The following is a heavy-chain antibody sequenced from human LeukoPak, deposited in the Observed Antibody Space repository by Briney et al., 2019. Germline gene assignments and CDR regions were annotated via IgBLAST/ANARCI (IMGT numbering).Heavy chain of an antibody. D-gene: IGHD3-16*02. V-gene: IGHV4-34*01. Sequence: PSETLSLTCAVYGGSFSGYYWSWIRQPPGKGLEWIGEINHSGSTNYNPSLKSRVTISVDTSKNQFSLKLSSVTAADTAVYYCARRRITFGGVIVWYNWFDPWGQGTLVTVSS. J-gene: IGHJ5*02. CDR1: GGSFSGYY. CDR2: INHSGST. CDR3: ARRRITFGGVIVWYNWFDP.